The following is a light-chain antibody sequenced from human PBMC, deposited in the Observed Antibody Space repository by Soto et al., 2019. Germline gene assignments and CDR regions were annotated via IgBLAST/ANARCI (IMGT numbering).Light chain of an antibody. CDR3: CSYAGDSSYV. J-gene: IGLJ1*01. CDR2: DGS. CDR1: SSYVGSYNL. V-gene: IGLV2-23*01. Sequence: QSALTQPASVSGSPGQSITVSGTGTSSYVGSYNLVSWYLQHPGKAPKLMIYDGSKRPSGVSNRFSGSKSGNTASLTISGLQNEDGADYYCCSYAGDSSYVFGTGTKLTVL.